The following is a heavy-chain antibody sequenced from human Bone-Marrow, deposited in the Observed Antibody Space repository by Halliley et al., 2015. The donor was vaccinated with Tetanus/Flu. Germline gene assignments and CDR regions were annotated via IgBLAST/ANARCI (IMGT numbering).Heavy chain of an antibody. J-gene: IGHJ4*02. CDR2: ITGSGSST. Sequence: SLRLSCAASGFTFRNYAMSWARQAPGKGLEWVSGITGSGSSTYYADSVKGRFTISRDNAKNSIYLQMNNLRPEDTALYYCGKDKVLAVAGMIDSWGQGALVSVSS. D-gene: IGHD6-19*01. CDR1: GFTFRNYA. CDR3: GKDKVLAVAGMIDS. V-gene: IGHV3-23*01.